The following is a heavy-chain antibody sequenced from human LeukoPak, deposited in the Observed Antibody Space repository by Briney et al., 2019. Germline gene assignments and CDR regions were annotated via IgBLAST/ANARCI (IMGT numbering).Heavy chain of an antibody. D-gene: IGHD6-6*01. CDR2: INHSGSA. Sequence: PSETLSLTCAVYGGSFSGYYWSWIRQPPGKGLEWIGEINHSGSANYNPSLKSRVTISVDTSKNQFSLKLSSVTAADTAVYYCARGSSIFDYWGQGTLVTVSS. V-gene: IGHV4-34*01. CDR3: ARGSSIFDY. J-gene: IGHJ4*02. CDR1: GGSFSGYY.